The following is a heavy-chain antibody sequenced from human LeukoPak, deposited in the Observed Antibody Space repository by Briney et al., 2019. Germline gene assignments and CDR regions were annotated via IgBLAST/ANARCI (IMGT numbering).Heavy chain of an antibody. CDR3: AKIVKAAPGLLDY. D-gene: IGHD6-13*01. CDR1: GFTFSSYA. J-gene: IGHJ4*02. CDR2: ISYDGTNK. Sequence: GGSLRLSCAASGFTFSSYAIHWVRQAPGKGLERVAIISYDGTNKYYADSVGGRFTISRDNSKNTLYLQMNSLRADDTAVYYCAKIVKAAPGLLDYWGQGTLVTVS. V-gene: IGHV3-30-3*02.